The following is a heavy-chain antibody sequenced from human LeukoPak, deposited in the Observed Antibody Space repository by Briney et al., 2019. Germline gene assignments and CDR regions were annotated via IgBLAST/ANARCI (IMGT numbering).Heavy chain of an antibody. J-gene: IGHJ4*02. D-gene: IGHD5-12*01. V-gene: IGHV4-39*01. CDR3: ARHRLAPSGTSSFDY. Sequence: SETLSLTCTVSGGSISSSRQYWGWIRQPPGKGLEWIGSVVYSGSTYNNPSFRSRVTMSVDRSKNQFSLKFNSVTAADTALYYCARHRLAPSGTSSFDYWGQGTLVTVSS. CDR2: VVYSGST. CDR1: GGSISSSRQY.